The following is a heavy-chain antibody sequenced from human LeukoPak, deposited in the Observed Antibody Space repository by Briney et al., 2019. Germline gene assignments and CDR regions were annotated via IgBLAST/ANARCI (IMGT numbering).Heavy chain of an antibody. J-gene: IGHJ4*02. D-gene: IGHD1-26*01. CDR3: ARLPVGATSWTDY. CDR2: INPSGGST. V-gene: IGHV1-46*01. Sequence: WASVKVSCKASGYTFTNYYVHWVRQAPGQGLEWVGIINPSGGSTSYAQKFQGRVTMTRDMSTSTVYMELSSLRSEDTAVYYCARLPVGATSWTDYWGQGTLVTVSS. CDR1: GYTFTNYY.